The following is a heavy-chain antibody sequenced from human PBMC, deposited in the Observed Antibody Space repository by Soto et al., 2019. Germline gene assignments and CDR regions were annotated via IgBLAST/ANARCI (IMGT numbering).Heavy chain of an antibody. CDR1: GGSISSYY. V-gene: IGHV4-59*01. J-gene: IGHJ4*02. D-gene: IGHD4-17*01. Sequence: SLTCTVSGGSISSYYWSWIRQPPGKGLEWIGYIYYSGSTNYNPSLKSRVTISVDTSKNQFSLKLSSVTAADTAVYYCARGTYNYGDYVIDYWGQGTLVTVSS. CDR3: ARGTYNYGDYVIDY. CDR2: IYYSGST.